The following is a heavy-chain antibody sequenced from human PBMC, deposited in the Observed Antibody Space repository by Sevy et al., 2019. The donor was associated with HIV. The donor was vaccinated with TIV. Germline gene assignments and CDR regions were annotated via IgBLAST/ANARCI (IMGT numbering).Heavy chain of an antibody. CDR3: AREVLEGSGSYYNNNWFDP. CDR2: ISSSSSTI. V-gene: IGHV3-48*02. Sequence: GGSLRLSCAASGFTFSSYSMNWVRQAPGKGLEWVSYISSSSSTIYYADSVKGRFTISRDNAKNLLYLQMNSLRDEDTAVYYCAREVLEGSGSYYNNNWFDPWGQGTLVTVSS. CDR1: GFTFSSYS. J-gene: IGHJ5*02. D-gene: IGHD3-10*01.